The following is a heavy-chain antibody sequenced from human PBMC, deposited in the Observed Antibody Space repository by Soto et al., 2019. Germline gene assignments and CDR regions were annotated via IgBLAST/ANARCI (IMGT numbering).Heavy chain of an antibody. Sequence: QVQLQESGPGLVKPSGTLSLTCTVSDGSISSDYWWSWVRQPPGKALEWIGEIHHNGNTVYDPSLKSRDTRSLYKSNNKFSLQLTSVAAPDTAVYYCAGRMYRSFGGGFYWGQGALVTVSS. CDR1: DGSISSDYW. D-gene: IGHD3-10*01. CDR3: AGRMYRSFGGGFY. V-gene: IGHV4-4*02. CDR2: IHHNGNT. J-gene: IGHJ4*02.